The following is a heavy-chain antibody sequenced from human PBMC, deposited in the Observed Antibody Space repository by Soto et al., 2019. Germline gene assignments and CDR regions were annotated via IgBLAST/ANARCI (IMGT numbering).Heavy chain of an antibody. CDR2: IFYSGST. CDR1: GASMRSYY. CDR3: ARDLRCCGLDV. D-gene: IGHD3-9*01. Sequence: SETLSLTCNVSGASMRSYYWTWMRLSPGKGLEWIGDIFYSGSTHLNPSLRSRLSISIDTSKSKFSLMLNSVTAADTAVYYCARDLRCCGLDVWGQGTTVTVSS. J-gene: IGHJ6*02. V-gene: IGHV4-59*01.